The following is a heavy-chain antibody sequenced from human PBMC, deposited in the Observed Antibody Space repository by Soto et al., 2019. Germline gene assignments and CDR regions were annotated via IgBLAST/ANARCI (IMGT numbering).Heavy chain of an antibody. CDR2: INHSGIT. Sequence: PSETLSLTCAVYGGSFSGYYCSWIRQPPGKGLEWIGEINHSGITNYNPSLKSRVTISVDTSKNQFSLKLSAVNAADTAVYYCARNYTAAPDYWGQGTLITVSS. V-gene: IGHV4-34*01. D-gene: IGHD3-10*01. CDR1: GGSFSGYY. CDR3: ARNYTAAPDY. J-gene: IGHJ4*02.